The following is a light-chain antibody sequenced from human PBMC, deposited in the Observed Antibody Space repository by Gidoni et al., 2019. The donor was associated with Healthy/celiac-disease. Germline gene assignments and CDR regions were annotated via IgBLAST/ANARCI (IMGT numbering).Light chain of an antibody. V-gene: IGKV3-20*01. CDR2: GAS. CDR1: QSVSSSY. J-gene: IGKJ2*01. Sequence: EFALTPSLGTLSLSPGERATLPCSASQSVSSSYLAWYQQKPGQAPRLLIYGASSRATGIPDRFSGSGSGTDFTLTISRLEPEDCAVYYCQQYGSSPGTFGQETRLEIK. CDR3: QQYGSSPGT.